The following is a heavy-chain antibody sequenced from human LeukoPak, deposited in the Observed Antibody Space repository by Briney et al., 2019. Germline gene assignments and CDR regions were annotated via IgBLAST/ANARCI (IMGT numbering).Heavy chain of an antibody. CDR1: GFTFSSFA. D-gene: IGHD6-13*01. V-gene: IGHV3-23*01. J-gene: IGHJ4*02. CDR3: AKEVPGTGKAFDF. Sequence: PGGSLRLSCAASGFTFSSFAISWVRQTPGKGRAGCSTINAAGDDTFYSASVKCRFTISRDNSRTTLYLQMNSLRAEDAAVYYCAKEVPGTGKAFDFWGQGTLVTVSS. CDR2: INAAGDDT.